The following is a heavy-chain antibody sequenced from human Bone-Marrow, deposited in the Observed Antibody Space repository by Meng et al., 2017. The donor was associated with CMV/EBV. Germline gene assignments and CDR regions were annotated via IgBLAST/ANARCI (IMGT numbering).Heavy chain of an antibody. CDR2: IYIGDST. V-gene: IGHV3-53*01. J-gene: IGHJ4*02. Sequence: GGSLRLSCAASGFTVSSNYMSWVRQAPGKGLEWVSVIYIGDSTDYADSVKGRCTISRDNSKNTLYLQMNSLRAEDTAVYYCVRDVANWGQGTRVTVSS. CDR1: GFTVSSNY. D-gene: IGHD2-21*01. CDR3: VRDVAN.